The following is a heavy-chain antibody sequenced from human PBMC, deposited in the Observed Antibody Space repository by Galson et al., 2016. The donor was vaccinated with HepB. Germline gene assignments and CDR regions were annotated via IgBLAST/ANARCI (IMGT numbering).Heavy chain of an antibody. CDR2: ISVTGETT. D-gene: IGHD3-10*01. V-gene: IGHV3-23*01. CDR1: GFTFSTYH. CDR3: AKAVGRYPDSGTYRGGYFDY. J-gene: IGHJ4*02. Sequence: SLRLSCASSGFTFSTYHMTWVLQAPGGGLEWVSGISVTGETTYYADSVKGRFTISRDESTSTLFLQMSSLRVEDTAIYHCAKAVGRYPDSGTYRGGYFDYWGPGSLVTVSS.